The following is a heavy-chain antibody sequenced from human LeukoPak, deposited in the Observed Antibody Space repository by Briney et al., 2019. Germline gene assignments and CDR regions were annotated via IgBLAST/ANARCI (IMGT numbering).Heavy chain of an antibody. CDR3: AKGDGSGSYSKGSDAFDN. V-gene: IGHV3-9*01. J-gene: IGHJ3*02. CDR2: ISWNSGSI. CDR1: GFTFDDYA. D-gene: IGHD3-10*01. Sequence: GGSLRLSCAASGFTFDDYAMHWVRQAPGKGLEWVSGISWNSGSIGYADSVKGRFTISRDNSKNTLYLQMNSLRAEDTAVYYCAKGDGSGSYSKGSDAFDNWGQGTMVTVSS.